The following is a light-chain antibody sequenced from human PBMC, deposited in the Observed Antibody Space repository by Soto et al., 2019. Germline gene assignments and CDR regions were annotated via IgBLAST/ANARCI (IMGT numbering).Light chain of an antibody. Sequence: QTVVTQEPSLTVSPGGTVTLTCGSSTGSVTSIHYPYWFQQKPGQAPRTLIYDTSDRHSWTPVRFSGSLFGGKAALTLSGAQPEDEAEYYCLLHYSGDLVVIGGGTKLTVL. CDR2: DTS. CDR3: LLHYSGDLVV. V-gene: IGLV7-46*01. J-gene: IGLJ2*01. CDR1: TGSVTSIHY.